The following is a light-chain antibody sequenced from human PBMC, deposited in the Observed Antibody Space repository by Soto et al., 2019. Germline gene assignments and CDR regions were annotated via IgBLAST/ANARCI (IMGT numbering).Light chain of an antibody. CDR1: SSDVGAYNY. CDR2: DVS. CDR3: NSYTRSDTYV. V-gene: IGLV2-14*01. Sequence: QSVLTQPASVSGSPGQSITISCTGTSSDVGAYNYVSWYQQHPGKAPKLMIFDVSNRPSGVSNRFSGSKSGNTASLTISGLQAEDEADYYCNSYTRSDTYVFGAGTKVTV. J-gene: IGLJ1*01.